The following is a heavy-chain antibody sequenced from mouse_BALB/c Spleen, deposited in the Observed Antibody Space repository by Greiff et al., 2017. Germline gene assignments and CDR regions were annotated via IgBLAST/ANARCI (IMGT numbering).Heavy chain of an antibody. CDR3: ARNSLYYGSSYRYFDV. J-gene: IGHJ1*01. CDR1: GFSLTSYG. D-gene: IGHD1-1*01. V-gene: IGHV2-2*02. CDR2: IWSGGST. Sequence: QVQLKESGPGLVQPSQSLSITCTVSGFSLTSYGVHWVRQSPGKGLEWLGVIWSGGSTDYNAAFISRLSISKDNSKSQVFFKMNSLQANDTAIYYCARNSLYYGSSYRYFDVWGAGTTVTVSS.